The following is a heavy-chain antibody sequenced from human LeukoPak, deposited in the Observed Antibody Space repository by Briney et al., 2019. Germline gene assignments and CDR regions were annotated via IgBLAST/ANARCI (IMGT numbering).Heavy chain of an antibody. CDR3: AKEYSGYDFDY. CDR2: IYSGGST. CDR1: GFTVSSNY. Sequence: QPGGSLRLSCAASGFTVSSNYMSWVRQPPGKGLEWVSVIYSGGSTYYGDSVKGRFTISRDNSKNTLYLQMDSLRAEDTALYYCAKEYSGYDFDYWGQGTLVTVSS. V-gene: IGHV3-66*01. J-gene: IGHJ4*02. D-gene: IGHD5-12*01.